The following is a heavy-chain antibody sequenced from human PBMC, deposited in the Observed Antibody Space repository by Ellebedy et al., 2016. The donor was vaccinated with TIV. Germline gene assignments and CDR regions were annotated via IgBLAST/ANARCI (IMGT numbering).Heavy chain of an antibody. J-gene: IGHJ3*02. CDR3: ARDDILTGYRPPDAFDI. CDR2: INHSGST. CDR1: GGSFSGYY. V-gene: IGHV4-34*01. D-gene: IGHD3-9*01. Sequence: SETLSLXXAVYGGSFSGYYWSWIRQPPGKGLEWIGEINHSGSTNYNPSLKSRVTISVDTSKNQFSLKLSSVTAADTAVYYCARDDILTGYRPPDAFDIWGQGTMVTVSS.